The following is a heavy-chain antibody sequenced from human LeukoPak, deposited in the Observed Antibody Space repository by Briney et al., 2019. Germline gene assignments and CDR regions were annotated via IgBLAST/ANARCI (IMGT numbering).Heavy chain of an antibody. CDR2: ISGGGDYT. D-gene: IGHD3-16*01. V-gene: IGHV3-11*03. CDR1: GFIFSDYY. J-gene: IGHJ6*02. Sequence: GGSLRLSCAASGFIFSDYYMSWIRQAPGKGLEWVSYISGGGDYTNYADSVKGRFTISRDNAKNSLYLQMSNLRAEDTAVYFCARGGGLDVWGQGATVTVSS. CDR3: ARGGGLDV.